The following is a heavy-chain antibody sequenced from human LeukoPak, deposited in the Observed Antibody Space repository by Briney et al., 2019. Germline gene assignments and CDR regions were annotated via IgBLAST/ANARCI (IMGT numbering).Heavy chain of an antibody. D-gene: IGHD3-10*01. CDR1: GYSFTSYW. Sequence: PGESLKISCKGSGYSFTSYWINWVRQMPGKGLEWMGTIDLSDSYTNYSPSFQGHVTISADKSISTAYLQWSSLKASDTATYYCAKGISGSYLPDYWGRGTLVTVSS. V-gene: IGHV5-10-1*01. CDR2: IDLSDSYT. CDR3: AKGISGSYLPDY. J-gene: IGHJ4*02.